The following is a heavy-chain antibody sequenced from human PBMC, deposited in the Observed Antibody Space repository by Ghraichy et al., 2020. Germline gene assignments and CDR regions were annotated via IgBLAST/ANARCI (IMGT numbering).Heavy chain of an antibody. D-gene: IGHD3-22*01. Sequence: TLSLTCAVYGGSFSGYYWSWIRQPPGKGLEWIGEINHSGSTNYNPSLKSRVTISVDTSKNQFSLKLSSVTAADTAVYYCARGRYYYDSSGYYYVLGDYWGQGTLVTVSS. CDR2: INHSGST. CDR3: ARGRYYYDSSGYYYVLGDY. V-gene: IGHV4-34*01. CDR1: GGSFSGYY. J-gene: IGHJ4*02.